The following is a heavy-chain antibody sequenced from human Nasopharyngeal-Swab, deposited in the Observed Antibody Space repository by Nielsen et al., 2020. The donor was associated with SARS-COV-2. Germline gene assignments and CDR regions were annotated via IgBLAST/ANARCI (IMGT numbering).Heavy chain of an antibody. CDR1: GGSISSSSYY. D-gene: IGHD3-3*01. J-gene: IGHJ5*02. CDR2: IYYSGST. CDR3: AATSALRFLEWLNNWFDP. V-gene: IGHV4-39*01. Sequence: SETLSLTCTVSGGSISSSSYYWGWIRQPPGKGLEWIGSIYYSGSTYYNPSLKSRVTISVDTSKNQFSLKLSSVTAADTAVYYCAATSALRFLEWLNNWFDPWGQGTLVTVSS.